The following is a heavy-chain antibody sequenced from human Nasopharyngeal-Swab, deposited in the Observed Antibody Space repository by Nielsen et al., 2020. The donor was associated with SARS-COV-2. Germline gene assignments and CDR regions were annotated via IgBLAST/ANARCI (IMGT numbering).Heavy chain of an antibody. Sequence: GGSLRLSCAASGFTFSSFGMHWVRQAPGKGLEWLAFIAHDASNEYYVDSVKGRFSISRDSSKNTLYLQMDSLRGEDTAVYYCARDAPAHYGAFYWGRGTLVTVSS. CDR2: IAHDASNE. CDR1: GFTFSSFG. J-gene: IGHJ4*02. D-gene: IGHD4-17*01. V-gene: IGHV3-30*03. CDR3: ARDAPAHYGAFY.